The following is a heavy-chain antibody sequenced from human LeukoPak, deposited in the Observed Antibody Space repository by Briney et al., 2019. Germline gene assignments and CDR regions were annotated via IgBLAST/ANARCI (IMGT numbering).Heavy chain of an antibody. CDR1: GYTFTSYG. D-gene: IGHD2-2*01. Sequence: ASVTVSCKASGYTFTSYGISWVRQAPGQGLEWMGWISAYNGNTNYAQKLQGRVTMTTDTSTSTAYMELRSLRSDDTAVYYCARVPSLIVVVPAACDYWGQGTLVTVSS. V-gene: IGHV1-18*01. CDR2: ISAYNGNT. CDR3: ARVPSLIVVVPAACDY. J-gene: IGHJ4*02.